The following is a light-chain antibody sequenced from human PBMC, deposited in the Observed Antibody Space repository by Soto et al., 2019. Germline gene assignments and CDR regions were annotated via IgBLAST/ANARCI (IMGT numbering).Light chain of an antibody. V-gene: IGKV3-20*01. CDR1: QSVSSSY. Sequence: IVLTQSPGTLSLSPGERATLSCRASQSVSSSYLAWYQQKPGQAPRLLIYGASSRATGIPDRFSGSGSGTDFTLTISRLEPKDFAVYYCQQYGSSPYIFGQGTKLEIK. J-gene: IGKJ2*01. CDR3: QQYGSSPYI. CDR2: GAS.